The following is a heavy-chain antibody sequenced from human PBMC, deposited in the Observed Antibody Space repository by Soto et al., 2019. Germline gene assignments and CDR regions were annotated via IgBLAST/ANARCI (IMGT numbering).Heavy chain of an antibody. J-gene: IGHJ5*02. CDR1: GLPFSASG. D-gene: IGHD1-26*01. V-gene: IGHV3-33*01. Sequence: QAQLVESGGGVVQPGRSLRLSCAASGLPFSASGMHWVRQAPGKGLEWVAMIWSDGSKEYYADSVKGPFTITRDNSKNMIFHQMDSLRAEDTAVYYCARDKGTTCLDTWGQGNMVTVSS. CDR2: IWSDGSKE. CDR3: ARDKGTTCLDT.